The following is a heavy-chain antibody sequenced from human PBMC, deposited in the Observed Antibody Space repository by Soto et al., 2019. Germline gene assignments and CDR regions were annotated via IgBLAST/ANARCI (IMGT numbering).Heavy chain of an antibody. Sequence: QLQESGPGLVKPSETLSLTCTVSGGSIISSNFYWGWIRQPPGKGLEWIGSVEYGGSTYDNPSLQSRVTLSADTSKNQFSLKLPSVTAADTAIYYCARHVRGAVTMNWFDPWGHGTLVTVSS. CDR1: GGSIISSNFY. V-gene: IGHV4-39*01. CDR3: ARHVRGAVTMNWFDP. D-gene: IGHD3-10*02. CDR2: VEYGGST. J-gene: IGHJ5*02.